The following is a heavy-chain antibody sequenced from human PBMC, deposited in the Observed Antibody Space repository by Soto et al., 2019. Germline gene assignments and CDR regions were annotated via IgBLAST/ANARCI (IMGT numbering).Heavy chain of an antibody. CDR3: ARPSSSGWFDP. J-gene: IGHJ5*02. D-gene: IGHD6-6*01. CDR1: GFTVSSNY. Sequence: GGSLRLSCAASGFTVSSNYMSWVRQAPGKGLEWVSVIYSGGSTYYADSVKGRFTISRDNSKNTLYLQMNSLRAEGTAVYYCARPSSSGWFDPWGQGTLVTVSS. CDR2: IYSGGST. V-gene: IGHV3-66*04.